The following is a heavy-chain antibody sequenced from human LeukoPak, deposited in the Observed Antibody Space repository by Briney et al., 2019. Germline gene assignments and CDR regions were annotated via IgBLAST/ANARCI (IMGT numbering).Heavy chain of an antibody. J-gene: IGHJ4*02. CDR2: ISSSSSYI. CDR1: GFTFSSYS. CDR3: ARGTVTTGDFDY. V-gene: IGHV3-21*01. D-gene: IGHD4-17*01. Sequence: KTGGSLRLSCAASGFTFSSYSMNWVRQAPGKGLEWVSSISSSSSYIYYADSVKGRFTISRDNAKNSLYLQMNSLRAEDTAVYYCARGTVTTGDFDYWGQGTLVTVSS.